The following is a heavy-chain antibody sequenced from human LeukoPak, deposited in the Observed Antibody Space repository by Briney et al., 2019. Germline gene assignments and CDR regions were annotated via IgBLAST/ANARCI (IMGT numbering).Heavy chain of an antibody. CDR3: ARDIFYLDV. CDR2: TYYRSRWYN. CDR1: GDSVSSNTAA. V-gene: IGHV6-1*01. Sequence: LSQTLSLTCVISGDSVSSNTAAWNWIRQSPSRGLEWLGRTYYRSRWYNEYAASVRSRTNINADTSKNQFSLQLNSVTPEDTAVYYCARDIFYLDVWGRGTRVTVSS. J-gene: IGHJ2*01.